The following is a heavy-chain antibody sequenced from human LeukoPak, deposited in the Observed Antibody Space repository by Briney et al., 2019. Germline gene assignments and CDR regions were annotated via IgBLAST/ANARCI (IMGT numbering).Heavy chain of an antibody. CDR3: ARQEGSSLDY. CDR2: IHYSGST. Sequence: PSETLSLTCTVSGGSISSYYWSWILQPPGKGLEWIGYIHYSGSTNYNPSLKSRVTISVDTSKNQFSLKLSSVTAADTAVYYCARQEGSSLDYWGQGTLVTVSS. D-gene: IGHD6-13*01. J-gene: IGHJ4*02. V-gene: IGHV4-59*08. CDR1: GGSISSYY.